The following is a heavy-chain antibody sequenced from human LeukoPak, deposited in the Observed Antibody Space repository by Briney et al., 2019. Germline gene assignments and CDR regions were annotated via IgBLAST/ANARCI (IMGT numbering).Heavy chain of an antibody. J-gene: IGHJ5*02. CDR3: ARRRFAVPGTVWFDP. Sequence: SETLSLTCTVSGGSISDNYWSWIRQPPGKGLEWIGYIYSSGGTSYNPSLQSRVTISEDKSKNQFSLRLTSVTAADTAVYYCARRRFAVPGTVWFDPWGQGTLVTVSS. V-gene: IGHV4-4*09. D-gene: IGHD6-19*01. CDR2: IYSSGGT. CDR1: GGSISDNY.